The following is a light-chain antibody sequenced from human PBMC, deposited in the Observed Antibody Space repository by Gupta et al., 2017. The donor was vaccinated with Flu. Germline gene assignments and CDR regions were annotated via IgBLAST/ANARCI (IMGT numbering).Light chain of an antibody. J-gene: IGKJ4*01. CDR1: LNINYY. Sequence: SPSSLSASVGDRVTITCQETLNINYYLNWYQQKPGKAPKLLIYDATNLETGVPSRFSGTGSGTHFTITSSSLQPEDIATYYCQQYENLPSFGGGTKVEIK. CDR3: QQYENLPS. CDR2: DAT. V-gene: IGKV1-33*01.